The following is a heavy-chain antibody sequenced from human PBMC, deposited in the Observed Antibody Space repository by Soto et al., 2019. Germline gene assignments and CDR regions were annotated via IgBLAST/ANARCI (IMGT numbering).Heavy chain of an antibody. CDR3: ARGGSGSYWGGYYFDY. Sequence: QVQLVQSGAEVKKPGSSVKVSCKASGGTFSSYAISWVRQAPGQGLEWMGGIIPIFGTANYAQKFQGRVTITADESTSTAYMGLSSLRSEDTAVYYCARGGSGSYWGGYYFDYWGQGTLVTVSS. V-gene: IGHV1-69*12. CDR2: IIPIFGTA. CDR1: GGTFSSYA. J-gene: IGHJ4*02. D-gene: IGHD3-10*01.